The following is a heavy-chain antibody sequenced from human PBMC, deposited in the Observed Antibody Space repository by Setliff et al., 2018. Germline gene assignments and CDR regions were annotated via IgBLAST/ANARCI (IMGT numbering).Heavy chain of an antibody. CDR3: ARDGGINMVKTYYYGLDV. CDR1: GFTFNNYA. D-gene: IGHD3-10*01. V-gene: IGHV3-21*01. Sequence: GESLKISCVASGFTFNNYALNWVRQAPGKGLEWVSSISSRSTYIHYADSVKGRFTISRDNAKNSLFLQMNSLRTEDMGIYYCARDGGINMVKTYYYGLDVWGQGTTVTVSS. J-gene: IGHJ6*02. CDR2: ISSRSTYI.